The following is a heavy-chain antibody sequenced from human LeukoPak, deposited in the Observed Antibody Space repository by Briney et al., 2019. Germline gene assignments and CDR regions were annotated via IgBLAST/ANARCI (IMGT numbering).Heavy chain of an antibody. CDR2: ISYDGSNK. J-gene: IGHJ4*02. CDR3: AKDTPYCSSTSCQTSYFDY. D-gene: IGHD2-2*01. Sequence: GGSLRLSCAASGFTFSGYPIHWVRQAPGKGLEWVAVISYDGSNKYYADSVKGRFTISRDNSKNTLYLQMNSLRAEDTAVYYCAKDTPYCSSTSCQTSYFDYWGQGTLVTVSS. CDR1: GFTFSGYP. V-gene: IGHV3-30*04.